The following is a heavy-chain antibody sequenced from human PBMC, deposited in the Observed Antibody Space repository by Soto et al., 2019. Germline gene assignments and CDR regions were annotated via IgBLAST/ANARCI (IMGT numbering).Heavy chain of an antibody. CDR2: IYHTGNT. CDR1: GASISTDNW. J-gene: IGHJ3*02. Sequence: QVQLQESGPGLLKPSGTLSLTCAVSGASISTDNWWSWVRPPPGKVVEWVGEIYHTGNTFYNPSLKWRVPGSIDTSMSQFSLRRTSVTAADTAFYYCAKNTGSGGRCDTACHIWGQRTGVTVSP. V-gene: IGHV4-4*02. CDR3: AKNTGSGGRCDTACHI. D-gene: IGHD2-15*01.